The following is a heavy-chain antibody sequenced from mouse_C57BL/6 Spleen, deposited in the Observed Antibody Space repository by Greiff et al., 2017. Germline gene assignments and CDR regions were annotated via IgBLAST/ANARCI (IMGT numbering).Heavy chain of an antibody. CDR3: AREGSYAMDY. J-gene: IGHJ4*01. Sequence: VQLVQSGPGLVAPSPSLSITCTVSGFSLTSYGVHWVRQPPGKGLEWLVVIWSDGSTTYNSALKSRLSITKDNSKSQVFLKMSSLQTEDTAMYYCAREGSYAMDYWGQGTSVTVSS. D-gene: IGHD3-2*02. CDR2: IWSDGST. V-gene: IGHV2-6*03. CDR1: GFSLTSYG.